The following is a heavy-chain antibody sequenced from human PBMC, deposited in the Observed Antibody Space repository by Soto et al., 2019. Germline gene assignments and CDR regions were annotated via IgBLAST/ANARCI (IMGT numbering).Heavy chain of an antibody. Sequence: SETLSLTCTVSGGSISSSSYYWGWIRQPPGKGLEWIGSIYYSGSTYYNPSLKSRVTISVDTSKNQFSLKLSSVTAADTAVYYCAREGVRYCSSTSCYPYGMDVWGQGTTVT. CDR1: GGSISSSSYY. D-gene: IGHD2-2*01. V-gene: IGHV4-39*02. CDR3: AREGVRYCSSTSCYPYGMDV. CDR2: IYYSGST. J-gene: IGHJ6*02.